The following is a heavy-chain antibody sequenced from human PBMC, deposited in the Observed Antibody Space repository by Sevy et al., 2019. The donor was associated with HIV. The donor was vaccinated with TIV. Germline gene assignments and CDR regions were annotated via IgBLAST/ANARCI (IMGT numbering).Heavy chain of an antibody. CDR1: GYSITSGYL. Sequence: SETLSLTCAVSGYSITSGYLWGWIRQPPGKGMEWIGSVFHSGSTYYNPSLNSRVIISVDTSKNQFSLKLNSVTATDTAVYYCARHSHGSGTYYVPFDSWGQGTLVTVSS. CDR3: ARHSHGSGTYYVPFDS. CDR2: VFHSGST. V-gene: IGHV4-38-2*01. D-gene: IGHD3-10*01. J-gene: IGHJ4*02.